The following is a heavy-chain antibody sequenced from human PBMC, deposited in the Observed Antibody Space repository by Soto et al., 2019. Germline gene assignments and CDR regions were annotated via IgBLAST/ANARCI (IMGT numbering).Heavy chain of an antibody. CDR2: IIPDLGAA. Sequence: QVHLVQSGAEVKKPGSSVKVSCKTSGGTISTYVINGVRQAPGQGLEWMGRIIPDLGAADYAQKFQDRLTITADKSTSTAYMELSSLRSDDTAVYYCARGGKQVVSFDYWGQGTLVAVSS. J-gene: IGHJ4*02. D-gene: IGHD6-6*01. V-gene: IGHV1-69*08. CDR1: GGTISTYV. CDR3: ARGGKQVVSFDY.